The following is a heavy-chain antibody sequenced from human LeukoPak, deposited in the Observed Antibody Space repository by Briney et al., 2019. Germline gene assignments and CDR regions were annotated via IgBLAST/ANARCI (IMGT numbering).Heavy chain of an antibody. D-gene: IGHD6-25*01. J-gene: IGHJ6*03. CDR3: ARSSEPYYYYMDV. CDR2: IYPGDSDT. V-gene: IGHV5-51*01. Sequence: GESLKISCKGSGYSFTSYWVGWMRQMPGKGLEWMGIIYPGDSDTRYSPSFQGQVTISADKSISTAYLQWSSLKASDTAMYYCARSSEPYYYYMDVWGKGTTVTVSS. CDR1: GYSFTSYW.